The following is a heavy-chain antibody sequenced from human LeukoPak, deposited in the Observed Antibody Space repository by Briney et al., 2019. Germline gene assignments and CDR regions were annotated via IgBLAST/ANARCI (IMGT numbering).Heavy chain of an antibody. CDR1: GFTVSSNY. Sequence: GGSLRLSCAASGFTVSSNYMSWVRQAPGKGLEWVAHIKEDATESRSADSVKGRFTISRDNTKNSLFLQLNSLRAEDTAVYYCVRDRGWYHFDLWGQGTLVTVSS. CDR2: IKEDATES. CDR3: VRDRGWYHFDL. D-gene: IGHD3-10*01. J-gene: IGHJ4*02. V-gene: IGHV3-7*01.